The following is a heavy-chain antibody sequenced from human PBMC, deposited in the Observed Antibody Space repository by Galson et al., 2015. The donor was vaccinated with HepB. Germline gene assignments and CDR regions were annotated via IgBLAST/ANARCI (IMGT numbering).Heavy chain of an antibody. V-gene: IGHV4-34*01. CDR2: INHSGST. Sequence: RQPPGKGLEWIGEINHSGSTNYNPSLKSRVTISVDTSKNQFSLKLSSVTAADTAVYYCARARGGFVVVIAPRHYFDYWGQGTLVTVSS. J-gene: IGHJ4*02. D-gene: IGHD2-21*01. CDR3: ARARGGFVVVIAPRHYFDY.